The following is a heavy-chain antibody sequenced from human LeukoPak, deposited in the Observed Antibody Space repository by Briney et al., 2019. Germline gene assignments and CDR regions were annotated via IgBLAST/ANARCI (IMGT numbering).Heavy chain of an antibody. CDR2: IYPGDSDT. Sequence: GGSLRLSCAASGFTFSSYWMSWVRQAPGKGLEWMGIIYPGDSDTRYSPSFQGQVTISADKSISTAYLQWSSLKASDTAMYYCARLKAFDIWGQGTMVTVSS. CDR1: GFTFSSYW. J-gene: IGHJ3*02. CDR3: ARLKAFDI. V-gene: IGHV5-51*01.